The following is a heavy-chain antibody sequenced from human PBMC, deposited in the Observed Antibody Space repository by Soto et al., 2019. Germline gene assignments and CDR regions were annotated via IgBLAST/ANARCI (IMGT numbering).Heavy chain of an antibody. J-gene: IGHJ5*02. CDR2: INHSGST. CDR1: GGSFSGYY. D-gene: IGHD1-26*01. Sequence: SETLSLTCAVYGGSFSGYYWSWIRQPPGKGLEWIGEINHSGSTNYNLSLKSRVTISVDTSKNQFSLKLSSVTAADTAVYYCARGVGAALHNWFDPWGQGTLVTVSS. V-gene: IGHV4-34*01. CDR3: ARGVGAALHNWFDP.